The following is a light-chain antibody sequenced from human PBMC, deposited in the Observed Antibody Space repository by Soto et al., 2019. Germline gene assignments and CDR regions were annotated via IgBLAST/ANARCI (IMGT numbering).Light chain of an antibody. CDR3: QQSYSTPIT. CDR1: QSISSY. V-gene: IGKV1-39*01. Sequence: DIQMTQSPSSLSASVGDRVTITCRASQSISSYLNWYQQKPGKAPKLLIYAASSLQSGVPSRFSGSGSGTDFTHTISSLQPEDFATYYCQQSYSTPITFGQGTRLEIK. J-gene: IGKJ5*01. CDR2: AAS.